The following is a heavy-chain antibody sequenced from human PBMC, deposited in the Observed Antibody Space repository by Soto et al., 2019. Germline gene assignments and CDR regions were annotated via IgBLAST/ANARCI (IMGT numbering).Heavy chain of an antibody. V-gene: IGHV4-30-2*01. D-gene: IGHD3-9*01. Sequence: QLQLQESGSKLVKPSQTLSLTCAASGGSISSGGYSWSWIRQPPGEGLEWIGYIYHRVSTYYNPSRKSRVTISVDRSENQFSLKLSSVTAADTAVYYCARGPPIFYWGQGTLVTVSS. CDR3: ARGPPIFY. CDR1: GGSISSGGYS. CDR2: IYHRVST. J-gene: IGHJ4*02.